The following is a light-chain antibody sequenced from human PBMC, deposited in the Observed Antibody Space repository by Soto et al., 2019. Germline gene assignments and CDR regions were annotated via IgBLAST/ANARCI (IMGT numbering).Light chain of an antibody. CDR3: QQRHMWPIT. CDR2: DAY. CDR1: QSFRGL. V-gene: IGKV3-11*01. J-gene: IGKJ5*01. Sequence: EIVMTQSTATLSVSPGERATLSCRASQSFRGLLAWYQQKPGQAPRLLIYDAYNRATGIPPRFSGSGSGTDFTLTISSLEPEDSAVYYCQQRHMWPITFGQGTRLE.